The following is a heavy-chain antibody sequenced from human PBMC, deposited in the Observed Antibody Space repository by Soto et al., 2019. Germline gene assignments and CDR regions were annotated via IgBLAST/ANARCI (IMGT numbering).Heavy chain of an antibody. CDR2: INHTGGT. J-gene: IGHJ5*02. CDR3: ATRITVFGLLIPPFDP. Sequence: ASETLSLTCAVYGGSVNGYYWNWIRQPPGKGLEWIGEINHTGGTHYNPSLKSRVTMSVDTSKNQFSLRLSSVAAADTAIYYCATRITVFGLLIPPFDPWGQGTQVTVSS. V-gene: IGHV4-34*01. CDR1: GGSVNGYY. D-gene: IGHD3-3*01.